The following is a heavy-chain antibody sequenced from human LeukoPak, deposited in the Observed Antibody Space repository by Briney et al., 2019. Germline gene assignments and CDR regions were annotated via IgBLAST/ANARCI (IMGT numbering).Heavy chain of an antibody. V-gene: IGHV3-7*01. CDR1: GFTFGNHW. CDR2: IKQDGSEK. CDR3: ACVDIAMLYDYNYGVDV. J-gene: IGHJ6*02. Sequence: GGSLRLSCAASGFTFGNHWMSWFRQAPGKGLEWVANIKQDGSEKSYVDSVKGRFTVSRDNAKNSLFLQLNSLRAEDTAVYYCACVDIAMLYDYNYGVDVWGQGTTVTVSS. D-gene: IGHD5-12*01.